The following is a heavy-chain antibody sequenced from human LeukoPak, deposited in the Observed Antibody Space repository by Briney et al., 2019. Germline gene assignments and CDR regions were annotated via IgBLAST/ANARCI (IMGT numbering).Heavy chain of an antibody. CDR2: IYYSGST. CDR1: GGSFSDYY. CDR3: VRAVGPVGGYDSP. J-gene: IGHJ5*02. V-gene: IGHV4-59*01. Sequence: SETLSLTCAVYGGSFSDYYWSWIRQPPGKGLEWIGYIYYSGSTNYNPSLKSRVTISLDTSKNQFSLKLSSVTAADTAVYYCVRAVGPVGGYDSPWGQGTLVTVSS. D-gene: IGHD5-12*01.